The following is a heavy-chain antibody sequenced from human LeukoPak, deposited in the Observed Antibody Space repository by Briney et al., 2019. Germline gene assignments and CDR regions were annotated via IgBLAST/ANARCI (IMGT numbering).Heavy chain of an antibody. CDR2: IKQDGSEK. CDR3: ARDLRSGGWYYFDY. J-gene: IGHJ4*02. V-gene: IGHV3-7*01. CDR1: GFTFSGYW. Sequence: GGSLRLSCAASGFTFSGYWMNWVRQAPGKGLEWVANIKQDGSEKYYVDSVKGRFTISRDNAENSLYPEMNSLRAEDTAVYYCARDLRSGGWYYFDYWGQGTLVTVSS. D-gene: IGHD6-19*01.